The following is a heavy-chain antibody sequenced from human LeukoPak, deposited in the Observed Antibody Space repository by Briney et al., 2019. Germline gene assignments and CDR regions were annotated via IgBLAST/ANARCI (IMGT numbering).Heavy chain of an antibody. Sequence: PSETLSLTCTVSGGSISSYYWSWIRQPPGKGLEWIGYIYYSGSTNYNPSLKSRVTISVDTSKNQFSLKLSSVTAADTAVYYCAREDSGSWYVRYFDYWGQGTLVTVSS. D-gene: IGHD6-13*01. CDR1: GGSISSYY. V-gene: IGHV4-59*01. CDR3: AREDSGSWYVRYFDY. J-gene: IGHJ4*02. CDR2: IYYSGST.